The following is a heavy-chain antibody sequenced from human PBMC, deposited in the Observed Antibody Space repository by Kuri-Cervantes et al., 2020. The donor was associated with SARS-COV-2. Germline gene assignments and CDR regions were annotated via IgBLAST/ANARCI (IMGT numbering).Heavy chain of an antibody. CDR1: GFTFSSYS. CDR2: IKQDGSEK. J-gene: IGHJ3*02. V-gene: IGHV3-7*01. D-gene: IGHD5-12*01. CDR3: ARESPWLDAFDI. Sequence: EPLSLTCAASGFTFSSYSMNWVRQAPGKGLEWVANIKQDGSEKCYVDSVKGRFTISRDNAKNSLYLQMNSLRAEDTPVYYCARESPWLDAFDIWGQGTMVTVSS.